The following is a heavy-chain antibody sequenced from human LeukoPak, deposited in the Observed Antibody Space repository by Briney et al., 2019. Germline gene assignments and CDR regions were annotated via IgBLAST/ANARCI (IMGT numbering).Heavy chain of an antibody. CDR3: AKNRGYCSGGSCYGDY. Sequence: GGSLRLSCAASGFTFSSYAMSWVRQAPGKGLEWVSAISGSGGSTYYADSVKGRFTISRDNSKNTVYLQMNSLRAEDTAIYYCAKNRGYCSGGSCYGDYWGQGTLVTVSS. D-gene: IGHD2-15*01. CDR2: ISGSGGST. CDR1: GFTFSSYA. J-gene: IGHJ4*02. V-gene: IGHV3-23*01.